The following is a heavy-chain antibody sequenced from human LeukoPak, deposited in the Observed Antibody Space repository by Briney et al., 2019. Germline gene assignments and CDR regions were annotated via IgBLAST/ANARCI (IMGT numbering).Heavy chain of an antibody. V-gene: IGHV3-30*18. J-gene: IGHJ4*02. CDR1: GFTFSSYG. CDR2: ISYDGSNK. CDR3: AKRQWDY. Sequence: GGSLRFSCAASGFTFSSYGMHWVRQAPGKGLEWVAVISYDGSNKYYADSVKGRFTISRDNSKNTLYLQMNSLRAEDTAVYYCAKRQWDYWGQGTLVTVSS. D-gene: IGHD6-19*01.